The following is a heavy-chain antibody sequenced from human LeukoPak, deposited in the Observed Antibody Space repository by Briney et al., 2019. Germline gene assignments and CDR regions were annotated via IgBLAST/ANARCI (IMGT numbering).Heavy chain of an antibody. J-gene: IGHJ4*02. CDR1: GFTFSSYS. V-gene: IGHV3-48*04. CDR2: ISSSSSTI. D-gene: IGHD5-12*01. Sequence: QPGGSLRLSCAASGFTFSSYSMNWARQAPGKGLEWVSYISSSSSTIYYADSVKGRFTISRDNAKNSLYLQMNSLRAEDTAVYYCARDGIVATFDYWGQGTLVTVSS. CDR3: ARDGIVATFDY.